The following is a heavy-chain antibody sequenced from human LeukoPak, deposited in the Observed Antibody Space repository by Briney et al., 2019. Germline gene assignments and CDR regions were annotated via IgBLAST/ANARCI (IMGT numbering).Heavy chain of an antibody. CDR3: ARARIAARPNYFDY. CDR2: IYTSGST. J-gene: IGHJ4*02. V-gene: IGHV4-61*02. D-gene: IGHD6-6*01. CDR1: GGSISSGSYY. Sequence: SETLSLTCTVSGGSISSGSYYWSWIRQPAGKGLEWIGRIYTSGSTNYNPSLKSRVTISVDTSKNQFSLKLSSVTAADTAVYYCARARIAARPNYFDYWGQGTLVTVSS.